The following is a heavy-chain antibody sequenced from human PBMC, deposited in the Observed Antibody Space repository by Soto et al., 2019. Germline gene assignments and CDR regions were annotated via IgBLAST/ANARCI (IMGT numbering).Heavy chain of an antibody. Sequence: PGGSLRLSCAASGFTFSSYWMSWVRQAPGKGLEWVANIKQDGSEKYYVDSVKGRFTISRDNAKNSLYLQMNSLRAEDTAVYYCARDSGSGWYPYYFDYWGQGTLVTVSS. CDR3: ARDSGSGWYPYYFDY. J-gene: IGHJ4*02. D-gene: IGHD6-19*01. CDR1: GFTFSSYW. V-gene: IGHV3-7*03. CDR2: IKQDGSEK.